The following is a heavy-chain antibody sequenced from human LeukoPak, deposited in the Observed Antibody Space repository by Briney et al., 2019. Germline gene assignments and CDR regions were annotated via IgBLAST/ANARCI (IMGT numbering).Heavy chain of an antibody. Sequence: SETLSLTCTVSGGSISSYYWSWIRQPPGKGLEWIGYIYYSGSTNYNSSLKSRVTISVDTSKNQFSLKLSSVTAADTAVYYCARDVYGDYEDGAHAFDIWGQGTMVTVSS. J-gene: IGHJ3*02. CDR3: ARDVYGDYEDGAHAFDI. CDR2: IYYSGST. D-gene: IGHD4-17*01. V-gene: IGHV4-59*01. CDR1: GGSISSYY.